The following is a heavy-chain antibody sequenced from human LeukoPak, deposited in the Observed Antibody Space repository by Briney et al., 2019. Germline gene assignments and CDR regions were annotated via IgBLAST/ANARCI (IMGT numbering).Heavy chain of an antibody. J-gene: IGHJ4*02. CDR3: ARVGSGPAALKLLFDY. CDR1: GFTFSDYY. CDR2: ISSSSSYT. V-gene: IGHV3-11*06. Sequence: GGSLRLSCAASGFTFSDYYMSWILQAPGKGLEWVSYISSSSSYTNYADSVKGRFTISRDNAKNSLYLQMNSLRAEDTAVYYCARVGSGPAALKLLFDYWGQGTLVTVSS. D-gene: IGHD2-2*01.